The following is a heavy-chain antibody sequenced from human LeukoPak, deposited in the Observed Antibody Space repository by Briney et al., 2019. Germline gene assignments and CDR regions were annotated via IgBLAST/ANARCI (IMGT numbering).Heavy chain of an antibody. Sequence: GESLKISCEASGYKFKNYWIAWVRQMPGKGLEWLAIIYPRDSDVRFSPSFQGQVTISADESINTAYLQLRSLKASDTAMYFCARRRTSDTLGSTTYFDAFDVWGQGTVVTVSS. CDR3: ARRRTSDTLGSTTYFDAFDV. J-gene: IGHJ3*01. D-gene: IGHD4-11*01. CDR1: GYKFKNYW. V-gene: IGHV5-51*01. CDR2: IYPRDSDV.